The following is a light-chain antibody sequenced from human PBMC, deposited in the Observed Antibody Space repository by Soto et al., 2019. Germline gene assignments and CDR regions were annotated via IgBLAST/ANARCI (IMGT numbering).Light chain of an antibody. CDR1: NSDVGAYRF. V-gene: IGLV2-14*01. J-gene: IGLJ1*01. CDR2: EVS. Sequence: QSALTQPASVSGSPGQSIRVSCTGSNSDVGAYRFVFWYQQHPGKAPKLMIYEVSHRPSGISDRFSGSKSGNTASLTISGLQAEDEADYYCTSYTSTSHYVFGTGTKVTVL. CDR3: TSYTSTSHYV.